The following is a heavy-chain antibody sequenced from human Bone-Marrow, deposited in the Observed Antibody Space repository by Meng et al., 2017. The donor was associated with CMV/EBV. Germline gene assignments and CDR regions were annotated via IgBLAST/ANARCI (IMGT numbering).Heavy chain of an antibody. CDR2: IYYSGST. CDR1: GGSISSGGYY. D-gene: IGHD2-2*01. J-gene: IGHJ5*02. V-gene: IGHV4-31*02. Sequence: SCTVSGGSISSGGYYWSWIRQHPGKGLEWIGYIYYSGSTYYNPSLKSRVTISVDTSKNQFSLKLSSVTAADTAVYYCAREVVPAAITANWFDPWGQGTLVTVSS. CDR3: AREVVPAAITANWFDP.